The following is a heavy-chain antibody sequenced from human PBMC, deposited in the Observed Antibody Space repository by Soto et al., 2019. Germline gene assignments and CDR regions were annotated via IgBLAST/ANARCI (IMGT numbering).Heavy chain of an antibody. CDR1: GYTFTSYY. V-gene: IGHV1-46*01. Sequence: GASVKVSCKASGYTFTSYYMHWVRQAPGQGLEWMGIINPSGGSTSYAQKFQGRVTMTRDTSTSTVYMKLSSLRSEDTAVYYCARDPCSGGSCYLNWFDPWGQGTLVTVSS. J-gene: IGHJ5*02. CDR2: INPSGGST. CDR3: ARDPCSGGSCYLNWFDP. D-gene: IGHD2-15*01.